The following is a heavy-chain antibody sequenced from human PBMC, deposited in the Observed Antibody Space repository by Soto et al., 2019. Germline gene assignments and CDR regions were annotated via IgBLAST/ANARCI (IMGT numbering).Heavy chain of an antibody. J-gene: IGHJ6*04. CDR1: EIIFSGYG. Sequence: RGSLRLSCAVSEIIFSGYGMHWVRQAPGKGLEWVAVIRFDGSNIHYADSVKGRFTISRDTSENTLHLQMDSLRAEDTAIYYCARDDVLCDGGRCYGVPLDVWGKGTTVTVSS. D-gene: IGHD2-15*01. V-gene: IGHV3-33*01. CDR2: IRFDGSNI. CDR3: ARDDVLCDGGRCYGVPLDV.